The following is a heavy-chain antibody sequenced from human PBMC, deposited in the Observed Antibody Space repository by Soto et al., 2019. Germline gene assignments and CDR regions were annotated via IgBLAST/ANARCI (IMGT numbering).Heavy chain of an antibody. CDR3: AKFKFAAAGSRSFDY. J-gene: IGHJ4*02. D-gene: IGHD6-13*01. CDR1: GFSISRYA. V-gene: IGHV3-23*01. CDR2: ISGSGGST. Sequence: GGSLRLSCAASGFSISRYAMSWVRQAPGKGLEWVSAISGSGGSTYYADSVKGRFTISRDNSKNTLYLQMNSLRAEDTAVYYCAKFKFAAAGSRSFDYWGQGTLVTVSS.